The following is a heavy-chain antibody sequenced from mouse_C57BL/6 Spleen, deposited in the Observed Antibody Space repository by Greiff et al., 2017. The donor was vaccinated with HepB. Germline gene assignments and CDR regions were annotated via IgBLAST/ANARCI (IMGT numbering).Heavy chain of an antibody. J-gene: IGHJ1*03. CDR1: GFTFNSYT. Sequence: DVQLQESGGGLVKPGGSLKLSCAASGFTFNSYTMSWVRQTPEKRLEWVATISGGGGNTYYPDSVKGRFTISRDNAKNTLYLQMSSLRSEDTALYYCARHERESYWYFDVWGTGTTVTVSS. V-gene: IGHV5-9*01. CDR3: ARHERESYWYFDV. CDR2: ISGGGGNT.